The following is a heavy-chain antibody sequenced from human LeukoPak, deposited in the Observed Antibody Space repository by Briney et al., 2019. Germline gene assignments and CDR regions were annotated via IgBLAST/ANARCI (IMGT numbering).Heavy chain of an antibody. CDR1: GGSISSYY. V-gene: IGHV4-59*01. CDR3: ARLDTYYYGSTPTYAFDI. J-gene: IGHJ3*02. Sequence: SETLSITCTVSGGSISSYYWSWIRQPPGKGLEWIGYIYYSGSTNYNPSLKSRVTISVDTSKNQFSLKLSSVTAADTAVYYCARLDTYYYGSTPTYAFDIWGQGTMVTVSS. CDR2: IYYSGST. D-gene: IGHD3-22*01.